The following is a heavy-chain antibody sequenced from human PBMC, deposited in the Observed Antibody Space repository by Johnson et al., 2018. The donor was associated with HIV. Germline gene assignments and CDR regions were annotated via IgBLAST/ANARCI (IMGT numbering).Heavy chain of an antibody. CDR3: ARDQVDRGGAFDI. V-gene: IGHV3-43D*03. CDR2: IGWDGGST. CDR1: GFTFSSYG. Sequence: VQLVESGGGLVKPGGSLRLSCAASGFTFSSYGMHWVSLIGWDGGSTYYADSVKGRFTISRVNSKNYLYLQMNSLRAEDTALYYCARDQVDRGGAFDIWGQGTMVTVSS. J-gene: IGHJ3*02. D-gene: IGHD5-12*01.